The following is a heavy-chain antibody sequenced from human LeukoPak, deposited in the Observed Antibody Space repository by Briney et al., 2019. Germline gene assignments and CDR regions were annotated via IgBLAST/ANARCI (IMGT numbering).Heavy chain of an antibody. CDR2: IYPGDSDT. CDR3: ARRSPYDSSGHFPFDY. V-gene: IGHV5-51*01. Sequence: GESLKISCKASGYRFTTYWIAWVRQMTGKCLEWMGIIYPGDSDTRYSPSFQGQVTISADKSISTAYLQWSSLKASDTAMYYCARRSPYDSSGHFPFDYWGQGTLVTVSS. J-gene: IGHJ4*02. CDR1: GYRFTTYW. D-gene: IGHD3-22*01.